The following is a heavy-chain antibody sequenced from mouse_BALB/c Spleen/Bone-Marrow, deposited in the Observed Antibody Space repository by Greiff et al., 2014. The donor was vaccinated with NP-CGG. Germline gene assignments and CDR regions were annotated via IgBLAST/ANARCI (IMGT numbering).Heavy chain of an antibody. CDR1: GFSLTSYG. V-gene: IGHV2-5-1*01. CDR3: AKTDY. J-gene: IGHJ2*01. CDR2: IWRGGST. Sequence: QQSGPSLVQPSQSLSITCTVSGFSLTSYGVHWVRQSPGKGLEWLGVIWRGGSTDYNAAFMSRLNITKDNSKSQVFFKMNSLQADDTAIYYCAKTDYWGQGTTLTVSS.